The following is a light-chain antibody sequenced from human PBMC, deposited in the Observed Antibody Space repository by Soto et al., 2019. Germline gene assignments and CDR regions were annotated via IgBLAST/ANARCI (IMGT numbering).Light chain of an antibody. J-gene: IGKJ3*01. Sequence: DIQMTQSPSSLSASVGDRVTITCQASQDISNYLNWYQQKPGKAPKLLIYDASNLETGVPSRFSGSGSGTDFTFTISSLQPEDIATYYCQQYDNLLIFTFGPGTTVDI. CDR1: QDISNY. V-gene: IGKV1-33*01. CDR2: DAS. CDR3: QQYDNLLIFT.